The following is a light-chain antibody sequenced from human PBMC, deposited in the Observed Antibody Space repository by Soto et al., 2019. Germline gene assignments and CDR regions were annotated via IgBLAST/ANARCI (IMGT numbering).Light chain of an antibody. CDR3: QQYNSYSIT. V-gene: IGKV1-5*03. CDR1: QSISSW. Sequence: DIQMTQSPSTLSASVGDRVTIPCRASQSISSWLAWYQQKPGKAPKLLIYKASSLESGVPSRFNGSGSGTEFTLTISSLQPDDFATYYCQQYNSYSITFGQGTRLEIK. CDR2: KAS. J-gene: IGKJ5*01.